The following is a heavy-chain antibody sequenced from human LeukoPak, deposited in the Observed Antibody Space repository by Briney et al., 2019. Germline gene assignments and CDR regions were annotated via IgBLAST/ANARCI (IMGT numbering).Heavy chain of an antibody. V-gene: IGHV3-30*03. CDR1: GFTFSSYG. CDR2: ISYDGSNK. Sequence: GGSLRLSCAASGFTFSSYGMHWVRQAPGKGLEWVAVISYDGSNKYYADSVKGRFTISRDNSKNTLYLQMNSLRAEDSALHYCARPNSNFDSSVMGVDYWGQGTLVTVSS. CDR3: ARPNSNFDSSVMGVDY. J-gene: IGHJ4*02. D-gene: IGHD3-22*01.